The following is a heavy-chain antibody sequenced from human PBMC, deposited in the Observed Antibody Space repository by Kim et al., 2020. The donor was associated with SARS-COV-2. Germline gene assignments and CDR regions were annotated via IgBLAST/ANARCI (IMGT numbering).Heavy chain of an antibody. CDR3: ARPRSGSYLGYFDY. J-gene: IGHJ4*02. V-gene: IGHV3-30*04. CDR1: GFTFSSYA. D-gene: IGHD3-10*01. Sequence: SLRLSCAASGFTFSSYAMHWVRQAPGKGLEWVAVISYDGSNKYYADSVKGRFTISRDNSKNTLYLQMNSLRAEDTAVYYCARPRSGSYLGYFDYWGQGTLVTVSS. CDR2: ISYDGSNK.